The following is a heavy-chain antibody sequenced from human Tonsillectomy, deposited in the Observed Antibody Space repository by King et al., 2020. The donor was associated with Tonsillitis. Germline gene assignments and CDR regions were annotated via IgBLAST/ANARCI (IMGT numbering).Heavy chain of an antibody. CDR2: ISSSSSYV. V-gene: IGHV3-21*01. J-gene: IGHJ6*02. D-gene: IGHD6-6*01. Sequence: VQLVESGGGLVKSGGSLRLSCAASGFTFSIYSMNWVRQAPGKGLEWVSSISSSSSYVYYVDSVKGRFTISRDNAKNSLYLQMNSLRAEDTAVYYCASDTPDDWQLGFYGMDVWGQGTTVTVSS. CDR1: GFTFSIYS. CDR3: ASDTPDDWQLGFYGMDV.